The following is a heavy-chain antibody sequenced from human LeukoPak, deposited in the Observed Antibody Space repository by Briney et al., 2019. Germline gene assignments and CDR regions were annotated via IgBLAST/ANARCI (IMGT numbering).Heavy chain of an antibody. D-gene: IGHD1-26*01. J-gene: IGHJ4*02. Sequence: SETLSLTCTVSGGSISSYYWSWIRQPPGKGLEWIGYIYYSGSTNYNPSLKSRVTISVDTSKNQFSLKLSSVTAADTAVYYCARNFAGATCLFDYWGQGTLVTVSS. V-gene: IGHV4-59*08. CDR2: IYYSGST. CDR1: GGSISSYY. CDR3: ARNFAGATCLFDY.